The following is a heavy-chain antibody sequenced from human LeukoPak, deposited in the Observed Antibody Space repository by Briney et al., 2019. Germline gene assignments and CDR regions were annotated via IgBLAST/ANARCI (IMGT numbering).Heavy chain of an antibody. D-gene: IGHD1-7*01. V-gene: IGHV1-69*13. CDR1: GGTFSSYA. Sequence: SVKVSCKASGGTFSSYAISWVRQAPGRGLEWMGGIIPIFGTANYAQRFQGRVTITADESTSTAYMELSSLRSEDTAVYYCASHKSTGTIFYYYYGMDVWGQGTTVTVSS. J-gene: IGHJ6*02. CDR3: ASHKSTGTIFYYYYGMDV. CDR2: IIPIFGTA.